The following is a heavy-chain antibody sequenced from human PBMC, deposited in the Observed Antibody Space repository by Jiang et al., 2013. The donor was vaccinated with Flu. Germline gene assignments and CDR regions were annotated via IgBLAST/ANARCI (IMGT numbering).Heavy chain of an antibody. Sequence: KPGAAVKVSCKASGYTFTSYGINWVRQAPGQGLEWLGRISANKGNTNYAQKVQGRVTMTTETSTTTAYMELRSLRSDDTAVYYCVRDNSAYYYDLGDYSYGMDVWGQGTTVTVSS. V-gene: IGHV1-18*04. CDR3: VRDNSAYYYDLGDYSYGMDV. D-gene: IGHD3-22*01. CDR2: ISANKGNT. J-gene: IGHJ6*02. CDR1: GYTFTSYG.